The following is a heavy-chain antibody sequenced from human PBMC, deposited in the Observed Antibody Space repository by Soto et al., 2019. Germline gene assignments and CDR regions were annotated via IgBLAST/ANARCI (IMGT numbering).Heavy chain of an antibody. J-gene: IGHJ6*02. V-gene: IGHV1-69*06. D-gene: IGHD2-2*02. Sequence: QVQLVQSGAEVKKPGSSVKVSCKASGGTFSSSTINWVRQAPGQGLEWMGSIIPIFGTPNYAQKLQGRVTITADKSTITVYMELSGLRSEDTAVYYGARDKVYPYGMDVWGQGTTVTVSS. CDR3: ARDKVYPYGMDV. CDR1: GGTFSSST. CDR2: IIPIFGTP.